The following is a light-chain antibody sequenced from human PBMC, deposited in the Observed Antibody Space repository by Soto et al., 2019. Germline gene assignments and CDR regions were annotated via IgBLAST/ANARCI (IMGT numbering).Light chain of an antibody. J-gene: IGLJ2*01. CDR1: SSDVGGYNY. CDR3: SSYAGSNNLGV. V-gene: IGLV2-8*01. Sequence: QSALTQPPSASGSPGQSVTISCTGTSSDVGGYNYVSWYQQHPGKAPKLMIYEVSKRPSGVPDRFSGSKSGNTASLTVSGPQAEDEADYYRSSYAGSNNLGVFGGGTKLTVL. CDR2: EVS.